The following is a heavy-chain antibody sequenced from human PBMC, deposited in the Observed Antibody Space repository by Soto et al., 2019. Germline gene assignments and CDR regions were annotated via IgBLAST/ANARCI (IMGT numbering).Heavy chain of an antibody. V-gene: IGHV1-46*03. CDR2: INPSGGST. Sequence: ASVKVSCKASGYTFTSYYMHWVRQAPGQGLEWMGIINPSGGSTSYAQKFQGRVTMTRDTSTSTVYMELSSLRSEDTAVYYCARDRGAAAGLLYYYYYYMDVWAKGTTVTVSS. J-gene: IGHJ6*03. D-gene: IGHD6-13*01. CDR3: ARDRGAAAGLLYYYYYYMDV. CDR1: GYTFTSYY.